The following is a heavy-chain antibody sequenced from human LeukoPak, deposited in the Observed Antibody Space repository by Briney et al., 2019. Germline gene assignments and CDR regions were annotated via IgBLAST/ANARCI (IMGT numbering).Heavy chain of an antibody. Sequence: GGSLRLSCAASGFTFSSYAMSWVRQAPGKGLEWVSAISGSGVTTHYAGSVKGRFSISRDNSKNTLYLQMNSLRAEDTALYYCAKKVVVGATSPYSDFQDWGQGTLVIVSS. D-gene: IGHD1-26*01. J-gene: IGHJ1*01. CDR2: ISGSGVTT. V-gene: IGHV3-23*01. CDR3: AKKVVVGATSPYSDFQD. CDR1: GFTFSSYA.